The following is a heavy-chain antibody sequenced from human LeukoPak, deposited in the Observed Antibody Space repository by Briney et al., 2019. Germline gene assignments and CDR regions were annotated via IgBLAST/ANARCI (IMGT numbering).Heavy chain of an antibody. CDR2: ISGSGGST. CDR1: GFTFSSYA. CDR3: AKPLPAAGHYYYYGMDV. D-gene: IGHD6-13*01. V-gene: IGHV3-23*01. J-gene: IGHJ6*02. Sequence: QTGGSLRLSCAASGFTFSSYAMSWVRQAPVKGLEWVSAISGSGGSTYYADSVKGRFTISRDNSKNTLYLQMNSLRAEDTAVYYCAKPLPAAGHYYYYGMDVWGQGTTVTVSS.